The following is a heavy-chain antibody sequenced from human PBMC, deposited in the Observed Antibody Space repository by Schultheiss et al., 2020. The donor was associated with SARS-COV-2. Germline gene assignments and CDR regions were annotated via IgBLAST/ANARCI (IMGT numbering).Heavy chain of an antibody. CDR2: INWNGGST. CDR1: GFTFDDYG. V-gene: IGHV3-20*04. J-gene: IGHJ6*03. D-gene: IGHD2-2*01. Sequence: GGSLRLSCAASGFTFDDYGMSWVRQAPGKGLEWVSGINWNGGSTYYADSVKGRFTISRDNAKNSLYLQMNSLRAEDTAVYYCARDLVGYCSSTSCYSEYYCDYMDGWGKGTTVTVSS. CDR3: ARDLVGYCSSTSCYSEYYCDYMDG.